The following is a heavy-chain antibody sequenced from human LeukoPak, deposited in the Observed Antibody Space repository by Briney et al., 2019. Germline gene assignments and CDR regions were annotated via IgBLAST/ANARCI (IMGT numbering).Heavy chain of an antibody. CDR2: IKQDGSVI. V-gene: IGHV3-7*03. CDR1: GFTFSNYW. CDR3: ARALSA. Sequence: GGSLRLSCAASGFTFSNYWMHWVRQAPGKGLEWVANIKQDGSVIYYVGSVKGRFTISRDNAENSVYLQMNSLRAEDTAVYYCARALSAWGQGTLVTVSS. D-gene: IGHD3-3*01. J-gene: IGHJ4*02.